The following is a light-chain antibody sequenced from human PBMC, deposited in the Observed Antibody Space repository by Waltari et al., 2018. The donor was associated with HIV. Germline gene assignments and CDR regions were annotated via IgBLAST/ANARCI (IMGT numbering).Light chain of an antibody. V-gene: IGKV3-20*01. CDR1: QSVSAGY. Sequence: NVLTQSPGTLSLSPGERATLSCRTSQSVSAGYIAWYQLKPGQPPTLLIYDSSKRATGIPDRFSGSGSGTDFTLTVSRLETEDFAVYFCQQYAESPRTFGQGTKVDVK. CDR3: QQYAESPRT. CDR2: DSS. J-gene: IGKJ1*01.